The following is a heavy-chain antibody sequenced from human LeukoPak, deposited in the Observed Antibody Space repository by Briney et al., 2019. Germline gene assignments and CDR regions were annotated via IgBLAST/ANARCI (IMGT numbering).Heavy chain of an antibody. CDR1: GGTFSSYA. D-gene: IGHD3-22*01. Sequence: ASVKVSCKASGGTFSSYAISWVRQAPGQGLEWMGGIIPIFGTANYAQKFQGRVTITADESTSTAYMELSSLRSEDTAEYYCARDRSDYDSGPFDYWGQGTLVTVSS. V-gene: IGHV1-69*13. CDR2: IIPIFGTA. J-gene: IGHJ4*02. CDR3: ARDRSDYDSGPFDY.